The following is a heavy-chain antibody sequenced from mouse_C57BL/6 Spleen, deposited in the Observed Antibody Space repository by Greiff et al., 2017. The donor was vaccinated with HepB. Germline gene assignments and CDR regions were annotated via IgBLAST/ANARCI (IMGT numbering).Heavy chain of an antibody. V-gene: IGHV5-9-1*02. J-gene: IGHJ4*01. CDR3: TRDRKSNHYAMDY. CDR2: ISSGGDYI. CDR1: GFTFSSYA. Sequence: LVESGEGLVKPGGSLKLSCAASGFTFSSYAMSWVRQTPEKRLEWVAYISSGGDYIYYADTVKGRFTISRDNARNTLYLQMSSLKSEDTAMYYCTRDRKSNHYAMDYWGQGTSVTVSS. D-gene: IGHD1-3*01.